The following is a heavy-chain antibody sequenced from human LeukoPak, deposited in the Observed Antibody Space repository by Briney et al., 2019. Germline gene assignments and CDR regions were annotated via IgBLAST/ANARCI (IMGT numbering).Heavy chain of an antibody. CDR2: ISVYSGDT. D-gene: IGHD4-23*01. CDR1: GYTSGYTFANYG. V-gene: IGHV1-18*01. Sequence: ASVKVSRRASGYTSGYTFANYGITWVRQAPGQGLEWMGWISVYSGDTNYAQNLQGRVTMTTDTSTTTAYMELRSLTCDDTAVYYCARLGYGVNSADYWGQGTLVTVSS. J-gene: IGHJ4*02. CDR3: ARLGYGVNSADY.